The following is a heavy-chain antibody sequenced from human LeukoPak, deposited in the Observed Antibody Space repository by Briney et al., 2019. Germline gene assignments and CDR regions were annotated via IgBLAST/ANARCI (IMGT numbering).Heavy chain of an antibody. V-gene: IGHV3-21*04. CDR3: ARERYYDSGGCHYLDV. Sequence: EGSLRLSCEASGFNFISYSMGWVRQAPGKGLEWVASMSGRSVFISYSDSVKGRFTISRDNAKNSLYLQMNSLRAEDTAIYYCARERYYDSGGCHYLDVWGKGTTVAVSS. J-gene: IGHJ6*03. D-gene: IGHD3-22*01. CDR2: MSGRSVFI. CDR1: GFNFISYS.